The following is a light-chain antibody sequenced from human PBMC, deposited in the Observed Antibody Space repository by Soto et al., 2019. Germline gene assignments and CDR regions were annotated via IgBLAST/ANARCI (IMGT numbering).Light chain of an antibody. CDR3: QKNDSAPMT. V-gene: IGKV1-27*01. Sequence: EIQMTQSPSSLSASVGDRVTITCRASQGISNYLAWYQQKPGKVPKLLIYGASTLQSGVPSRLSGSGSGTDFSLTINSLQPEDVATYYCQKNDSAPMTVGQGTKLEIK. CDR1: QGISNY. CDR2: GAS. J-gene: IGKJ1*01.